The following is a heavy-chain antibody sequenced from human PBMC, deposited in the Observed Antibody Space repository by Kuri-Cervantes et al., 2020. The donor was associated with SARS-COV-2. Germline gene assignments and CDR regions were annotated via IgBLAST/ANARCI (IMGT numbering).Heavy chain of an antibody. D-gene: IGHD3-16*01. Sequence: SETLSLTCTVSGGSISSYYWSWIRQPPGKGLEWIGYIYYSGRTNYNPSPKSRVTISVDTSKSQFSLKLSSVTAADTAVYFCARLNGLAVEGYYYYYGMDVWGQGTTVTVSS. CDR1: GGSISSYY. J-gene: IGHJ6*02. CDR3: ARLNGLAVEGYYYYYGMDV. CDR2: IYYSGRT. V-gene: IGHV4-59*01.